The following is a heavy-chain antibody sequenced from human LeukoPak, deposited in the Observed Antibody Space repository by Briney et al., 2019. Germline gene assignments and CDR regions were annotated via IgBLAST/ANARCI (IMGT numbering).Heavy chain of an antibody. J-gene: IGHJ4*02. Sequence: GGSLRLTCAASGFTFSSYAMHWVRQAPGKGLEWVAVISYDGSNKYYADSVKGRFTISRDNSKNTLYLQMNSLRAEDTAVYYCARPSGSYSGKIDYWGQGTLVTVSS. CDR2: ISYDGSNK. CDR3: ARPSGSYSGKIDY. D-gene: IGHD1-26*01. CDR1: GFTFSSYA. V-gene: IGHV3-30-3*01.